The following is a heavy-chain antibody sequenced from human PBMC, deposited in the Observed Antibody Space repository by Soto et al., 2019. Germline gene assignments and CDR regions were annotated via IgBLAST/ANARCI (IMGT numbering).Heavy chain of an antibody. V-gene: IGHV4-34*01. D-gene: IGHD4-17*01. CDR2: INHSGST. CDR3: VSQRTTVPTQAYFDY. Sequence: SETLSLTCAVYGGSFSGYYWSWIRQPPGKGLEWIGEINHSGSTNYNPSVKSRVTISVDTSKNRFSLSLNSVTASDTAVYFCVSQRTTVPTQAYFDYWGPGALVTSPQ. J-gene: IGHJ4*02. CDR1: GGSFSGYY.